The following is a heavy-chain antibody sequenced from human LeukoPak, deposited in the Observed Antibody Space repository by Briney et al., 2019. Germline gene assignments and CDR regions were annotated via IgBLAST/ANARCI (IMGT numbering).Heavy chain of an antibody. V-gene: IGHV1-46*01. CDR3: AKDSGSGSYYFHY. Sequence: ASVKVSCKASGYTVTSYYMHWVRQAPGQGLERMAILNPSGGSSSYAQKFQGRATLTRATSTSTVYMELSSLRSEDTAVYYCAKDSGSGSYYFHYWGQGTLVTVSS. D-gene: IGHD1-26*01. CDR2: LNPSGGSS. J-gene: IGHJ4*02. CDR1: GYTVTSYY.